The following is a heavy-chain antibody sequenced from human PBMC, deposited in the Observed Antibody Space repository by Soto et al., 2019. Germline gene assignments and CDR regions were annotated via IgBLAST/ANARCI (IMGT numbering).Heavy chain of an antibody. CDR2: ISYDGSNK. CDR3: AKLSCSGGSCYSGDY. V-gene: IGHV3-30*18. J-gene: IGHJ4*02. D-gene: IGHD2-15*01. Sequence: QVQLVESGGGVVQPGRSLRLSCAASGFTFSSYGMHWVRQAPGKGLEWVAVISYDGSNKYYADSVKGRFTISRDNSKNTLYLQMNSLRAEDTAVYYCAKLSCSGGSCYSGDYWGQGTLVTVSS. CDR1: GFTFSSYG.